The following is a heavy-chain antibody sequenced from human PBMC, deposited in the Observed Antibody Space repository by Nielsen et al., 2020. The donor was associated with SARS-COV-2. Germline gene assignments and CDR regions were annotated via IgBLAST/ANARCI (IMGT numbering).Heavy chain of an antibody. CDR2: INWNGGST. V-gene: IGHV3-20*01. CDR3: ARDLGDYGDYAGPDY. Sequence: GESLKISCAASGFTFSSYWMSWVRQAPGKGLEWVSGINWNGGSTGYADPVKGRFTISRDNAKNSLYLQMNSLRAEDTALYHCARDLGDYGDYAGPDYWGQGTLVTVSS. D-gene: IGHD4-17*01. J-gene: IGHJ4*02. CDR1: GFTFSSYW.